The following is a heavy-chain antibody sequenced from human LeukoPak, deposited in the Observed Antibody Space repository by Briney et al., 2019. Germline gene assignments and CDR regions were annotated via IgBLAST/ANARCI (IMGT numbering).Heavy chain of an antibody. D-gene: IGHD6-19*01. Sequence: GASVKVSCKASGYTFTSYFMHWVRQAPGQGLEWMGIINPSAGNTRYAQKFQGRVTMTRDTSTSTVYMELSSLRSEDTAVYYCARTYSSVNYFDYWGQGTLVTVSS. J-gene: IGHJ4*02. CDR2: INPSAGNT. CDR1: GYTFTSYF. V-gene: IGHV1-46*01. CDR3: ARTYSSVNYFDY.